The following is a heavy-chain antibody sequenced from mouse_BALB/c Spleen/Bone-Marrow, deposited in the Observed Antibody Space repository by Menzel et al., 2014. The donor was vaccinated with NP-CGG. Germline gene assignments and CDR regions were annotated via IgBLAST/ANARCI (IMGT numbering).Heavy chain of an antibody. CDR3: ARGLYGDSVY. CDR2: IDPSDSYT. D-gene: IGHD2-13*01. Sequence: QVQLQQSGADLVKPGASVKLSCKASGYTFTSYWMHWVKQRPGQGLERIGEIDPSDSYTNYNQKFKGKATLTVDESSSTAYMQLSSPTSEDSAVYYCARGLYGDSVYWGQGTTLTVSS. CDR1: GYTFTSYW. J-gene: IGHJ2*01. V-gene: IGHV1-69*02.